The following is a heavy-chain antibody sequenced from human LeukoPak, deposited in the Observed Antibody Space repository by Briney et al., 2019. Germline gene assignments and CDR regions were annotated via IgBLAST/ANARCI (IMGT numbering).Heavy chain of an antibody. V-gene: IGHV1-46*01. J-gene: IGHJ4*02. CDR2: INPSGGST. D-gene: IGHD2-15*01. Sequence: GASVKVSCKASGYTFTSYYMHWVRQAPGQGLEWMGIINPSGGSTSYAQKFQGRVTMTRDMSTSTVYMELSSLRSEDTAVYYCARDTPYCSGGSCYSGNYFDYWGQGTLVTVSS. CDR1: GYTFTSYY. CDR3: ARDTPYCSGGSCYSGNYFDY.